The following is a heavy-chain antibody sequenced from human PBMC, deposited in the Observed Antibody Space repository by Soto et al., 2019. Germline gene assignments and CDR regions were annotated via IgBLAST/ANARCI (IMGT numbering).Heavy chain of an antibody. CDR1: GFTFSDYY. J-gene: IGHJ4*02. V-gene: IGHV3-11*01. CDR3: ARDTGGYSSSWYGGGSFYFDY. CDR2: ISSSGSTI. Sequence: QVQLVESGGGLVKPGGSLRLSCAASGFTFSDYYMSWIRQAPGKGLEWVSYISSSGSTIYYADSVKGRFTISRDNAKNSLYLQMHSLRAEDTSVYYCARDTGGYSSSWYGGGSFYFDYWGQGTLVTVSS. D-gene: IGHD6-13*01.